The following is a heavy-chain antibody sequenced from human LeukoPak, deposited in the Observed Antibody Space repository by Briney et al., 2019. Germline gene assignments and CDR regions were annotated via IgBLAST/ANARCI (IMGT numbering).Heavy chain of an antibody. CDR2: INGSGDAT. V-gene: IGHV3-23*01. D-gene: IGHD2-21*01. J-gene: IGHJ4*02. CDR3: AKSDCGSDGCKLLNY. Sequence: GGSLRLSRAASGFMFSHHTVTWVRQAPGKGLEWVSSINGSGDATTYADSVMGRFTISRDNSKNTVSLQMNSLRAEDSAVYYCAKSDCGSDGCKLLNYWGQGTLVTASS. CDR1: GFMFSHHT.